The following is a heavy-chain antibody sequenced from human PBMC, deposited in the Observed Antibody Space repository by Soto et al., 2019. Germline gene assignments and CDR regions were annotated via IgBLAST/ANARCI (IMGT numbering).Heavy chain of an antibody. J-gene: IGHJ6*02. CDR1: GYTFTSYG. CDR3: ARVTIVVVPAAIELSHGMDV. V-gene: IGHV1-18*01. CDR2: ISAYNGNT. Sequence: ASVKVSCKASGYTFTSYGISWVRQAPGQGLEWMGWISAYNGNTNYAQKLQGRVTMTTDTSTSTAYMGLRSLRSDDTAVYYCARVTIVVVPAAIELSHGMDVWGQGTTVTVSS. D-gene: IGHD2-2*01.